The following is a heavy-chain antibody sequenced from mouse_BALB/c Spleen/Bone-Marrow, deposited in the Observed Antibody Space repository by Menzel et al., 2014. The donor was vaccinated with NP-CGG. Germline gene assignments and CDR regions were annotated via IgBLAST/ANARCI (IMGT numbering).Heavy chain of an antibody. D-gene: IGHD1-1*02. Sequence: EVKLVESGGGLVQPGGSLRLSCATSGFTFTDYYMNWVRQPPGKALEWLGFIRNKANGYTTEYSASVKGRFTISRDNSKSILYLQMNTLRAEDSATYYCARDKGGILFDYWGQGTTLTVSS. CDR2: IRNKANGYTT. J-gene: IGHJ2*01. CDR3: ARDKGGILFDY. CDR1: GFTFTDYY. V-gene: IGHV7-3*02.